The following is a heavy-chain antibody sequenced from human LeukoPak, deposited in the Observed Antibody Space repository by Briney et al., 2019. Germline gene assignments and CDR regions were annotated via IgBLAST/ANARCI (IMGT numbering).Heavy chain of an antibody. CDR3: ARHPDIALLSSLKY. V-gene: IGHV4-59*08. Sequence: SETLSLTCTVSGGSISSYYWSWIRQTPPKGVEWIGGVYYIGSTNYNPSLTSRVTIYVHTPKKQFSLPLSSVTAPHTALCYFARHPDIALLSSLKYWGQGTLVTVSS. CDR2: VYYIGST. CDR1: GGSISSYY. J-gene: IGHJ4*02. D-gene: IGHD6-13*01.